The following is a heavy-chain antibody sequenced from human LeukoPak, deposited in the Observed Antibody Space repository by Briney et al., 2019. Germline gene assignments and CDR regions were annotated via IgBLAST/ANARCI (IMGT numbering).Heavy chain of an antibody. V-gene: IGHV1-69*13. CDR3: ASSHFNIVVVPAAKEGWFDP. CDR1: GYTFTSYG. Sequence: SVKVSCKASGYTFTSYGISWVRQAPGQGLEWMGGIIPIFGTANYAQKFQGRVTITADESTSTAYMELSSLRSEDTAVYYCASSHFNIVVVPAAKEGWFDPWGQGTLVTVSS. CDR2: IIPIFGTA. J-gene: IGHJ5*02. D-gene: IGHD2-2*01.